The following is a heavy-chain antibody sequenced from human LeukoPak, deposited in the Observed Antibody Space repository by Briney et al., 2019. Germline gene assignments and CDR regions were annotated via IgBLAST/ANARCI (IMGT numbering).Heavy chain of an antibody. J-gene: IGHJ6*02. D-gene: IGHD3-10*01. CDR2: IYYSGST. CDR3: ARGKRLLWFGEFYYYYGMDV. CDR1: GGSIRSSYYY. V-gene: IGHV4-30-4*01. Sequence: SETLSLTCTVSGGSIRSSYYYWSWIRQPPGKGLEWIGYIYYSGSTYYNPSLKSRVTISVDTSKNQFSLKLSSVTAADTAVYYCARGKRLLWFGEFYYYYGMDVWGQGTTVTVSS.